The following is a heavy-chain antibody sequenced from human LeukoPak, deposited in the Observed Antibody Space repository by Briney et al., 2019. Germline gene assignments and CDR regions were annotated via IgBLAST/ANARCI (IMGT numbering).Heavy chain of an antibody. Sequence: GGSLKLSCAASGFTLSGAAMHWVRQASGKGLEWLGRIRSKADSYTTAYAASVKGRFTVSRDDSKNTAYLQMNSLKTEGTAVYYCRAAVAGDYFDLWGRGTLVTVSS. J-gene: IGHJ2*01. D-gene: IGHD6-19*01. CDR2: IRSKADSYTT. V-gene: IGHV3-73*01. CDR1: GFTLSGAA. CDR3: RAAVAGDYFDL.